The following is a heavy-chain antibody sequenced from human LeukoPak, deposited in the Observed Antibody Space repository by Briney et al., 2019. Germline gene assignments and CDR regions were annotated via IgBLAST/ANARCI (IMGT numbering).Heavy chain of an antibody. CDR3: ARLWFGELLPMDN. Sequence: SETLSLTCSVSADSISLYFWSWIRQSPGKGLEWIGYIDDSGNTKYHPSLKSRVTISVDTSKNQFSLRLSSVTAADTAMYYCARLWFGELLPMDNWGQGTLVTVSS. J-gene: IGHJ4*02. CDR2: IDDSGNT. D-gene: IGHD3-10*01. CDR1: ADSISLYF. V-gene: IGHV4-59*08.